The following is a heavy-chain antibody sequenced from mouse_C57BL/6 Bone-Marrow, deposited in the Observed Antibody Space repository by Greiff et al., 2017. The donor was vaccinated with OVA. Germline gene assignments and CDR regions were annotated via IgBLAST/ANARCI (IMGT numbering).Heavy chain of an antibody. CDR3: AREFYYGTPAWFAY. CDR2: IYPGDGDT. V-gene: IGHV1-82*01. J-gene: IGHJ3*01. D-gene: IGHD2-1*01. CDR1: GYAFSSSW. Sequence: QVQLQQSGPELVKPGASVKISCKASGYAFSSSWMNWVKQRPGKGLEWIGRIYPGDGDTNYNGKFKGKATLTADKSSSTAYMHLGSLTSEGSAVYFCAREFYYGTPAWFAYWGQGTLVTVSA.